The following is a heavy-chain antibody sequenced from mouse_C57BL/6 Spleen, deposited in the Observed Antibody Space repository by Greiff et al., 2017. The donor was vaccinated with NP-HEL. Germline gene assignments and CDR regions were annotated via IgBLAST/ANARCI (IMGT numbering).Heavy chain of an antibody. D-gene: IGHD1-2*01. CDR2: INYDGSST. V-gene: IGHV5-16*01. CDR1: GFTFSDYY. CDR3: AREATAHYFDY. J-gene: IGHJ2*01. Sequence: EVQLQESEGGLVQPGSSMKLSCTASGFTFSDYYMAWVRQVPEKGLEWVANINYDGSSTYYLDSLKSRFIISRDNAKNILYLQMSSLKSEDTATYYCAREATAHYFDYWGQGTTLTVSS.